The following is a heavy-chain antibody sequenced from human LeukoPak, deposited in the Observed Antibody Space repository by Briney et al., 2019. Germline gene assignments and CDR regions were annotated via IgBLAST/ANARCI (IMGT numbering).Heavy chain of an antibody. CDR2: IIPMVGLS. V-gene: IGHV1-69*04. J-gene: IGHJ4*02. Sequence: ASVKVSCKAAGGTFSNYAFSWVRQAPGQGLEWMGRIIPMVGLSNTAQRFQGRVTITADKSTSTAYMEMSSLTSEDTAVYYCARDRGFDYWGQGTLVTVSS. CDR3: ARDRGFDY. CDR1: GGTFSNYA.